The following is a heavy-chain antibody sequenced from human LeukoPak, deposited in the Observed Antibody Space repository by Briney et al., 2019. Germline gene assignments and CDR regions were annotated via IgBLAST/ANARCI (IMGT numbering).Heavy chain of an antibody. J-gene: IGHJ3*02. CDR2: IYYSGST. V-gene: IGHV4-59*01. Sequence: PSETLSLTCTVSGGSISSYYWSWIRQPPGKGLEWIGYIYYSGSTNYNPSLKSRVTISVDTSKNQFSLKLSSVTAADTAVYYCARISLSYYDSSGYFYDFDICRKGTMVNVSS. CDR1: GGSISSYY. CDR3: ARISLSYYDSSGYFYDFDI. D-gene: IGHD3-22*01.